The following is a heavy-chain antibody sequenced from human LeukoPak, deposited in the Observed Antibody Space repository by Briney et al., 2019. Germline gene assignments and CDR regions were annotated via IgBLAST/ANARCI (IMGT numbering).Heavy chain of an antibody. J-gene: IGHJ1*01. CDR1: GFTFSSYW. CDR2: IKQDGSEK. D-gene: IGHD3-22*01. CDR3: ARDYYYDSSGYYYGYFQH. V-gene: IGHV3-7*01. Sequence: GGSLRLSCAASGFTFSSYWMSWVRQAPGKGLEWVANIKQDGSEKYYVDSVKGRFTISRDNAKNSLYLQMNSLRAEDTAVYYCARDYYYDSSGYYYGYFQHWGQGTLVTVSS.